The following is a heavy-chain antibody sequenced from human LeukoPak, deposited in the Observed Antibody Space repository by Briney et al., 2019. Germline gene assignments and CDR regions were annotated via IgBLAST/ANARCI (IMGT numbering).Heavy chain of an antibody. V-gene: IGHV1-2*02. Sequence: ASVKVSCKASGYTFTGYYMHWVRQAPGQGLEWMGWINPNSGGTNYAQKFQGRVTMTRDTSISTAYMELSRLRSDDTAVYYCARDQPYCSGGSCYDYMDYWGQGTLVTVSS. J-gene: IGHJ4*02. CDR1: GYTFTGYY. CDR3: ARDQPYCSGGSCYDYMDY. CDR2: INPNSGGT. D-gene: IGHD2-15*01.